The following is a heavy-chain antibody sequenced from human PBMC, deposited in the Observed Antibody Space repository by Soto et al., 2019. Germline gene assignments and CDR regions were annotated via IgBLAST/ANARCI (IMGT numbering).Heavy chain of an antibody. D-gene: IGHD2-2*01. Sequence: EVQLLESGGGLVQPGGSLRLSCAASGFTYSSYAMKWVRQAPGKGLEWVSLIGESGTPTYYADSVKGRFTNSRDNSGNTLFLEMFSLRAEDTSVYYCARYIPVVRDYGMYVWGQLTTVTVAS. CDR3: ARYIPVVRDYGMYV. V-gene: IGHV3-23*01. CDR1: GFTYSSYA. CDR2: IGESGTPT. J-gene: IGHJ6*01.